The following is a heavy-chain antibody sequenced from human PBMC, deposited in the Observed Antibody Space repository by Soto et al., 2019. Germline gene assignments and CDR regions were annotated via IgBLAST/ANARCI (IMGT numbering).Heavy chain of an antibody. J-gene: IGHJ6*02. D-gene: IGHD4-17*01. V-gene: IGHV4-4*02. CDR3: ERVFHGDPAAYYYGMEF. Sequence: PSETLSLTCAVSGGSISSSNWWSWVRQPPGKGLEWIGNIYHSGTTYYNPSLESRVTISVDTSNKQFSLKLNSVTAADTDVYYCERVFHGDPAAYYYGMEFCGPGPTVTVS. CDR1: GGSISSSNW. CDR2: IYHSGTT.